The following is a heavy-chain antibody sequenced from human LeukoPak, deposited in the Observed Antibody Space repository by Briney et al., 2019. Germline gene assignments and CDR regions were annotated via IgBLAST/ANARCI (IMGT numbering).Heavy chain of an antibody. Sequence: PGGSLRLSCTTSGFTFNNYAMGWVRQAPGKGLDWFSAIGGGGITTYYADSVKGRFTISRDNGKNSLYLQMNTLRAEDTAVYFCARDHHNGYYFYWGQGTVVTVSS. V-gene: IGHV3-23*01. J-gene: IGHJ4*02. CDR1: GFTFNNYA. CDR2: IGGGGITT. CDR3: ARDHHNGYYFY. D-gene: IGHD3-22*01.